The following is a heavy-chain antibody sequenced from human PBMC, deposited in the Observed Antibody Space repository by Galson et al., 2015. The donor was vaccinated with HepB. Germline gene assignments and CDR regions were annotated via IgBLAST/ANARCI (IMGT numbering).Heavy chain of an antibody. CDR3: ARDRGGATIFGTTHYYGMDV. D-gene: IGHD3-3*01. CDR1: GGTFSSYA. V-gene: IGHV1-69*13. J-gene: IGHJ6*02. Sequence: SVKVSCKASGGTFSSYAISWVRQAPGQGLEWMGGIIPIFGTANYAQKFQGRVTITADESTNTAYMELSSLRPEDTDVYYCARDRGGATIFGTTHYYGMDVWGQGTTVTVSS. CDR2: IIPIFGTA.